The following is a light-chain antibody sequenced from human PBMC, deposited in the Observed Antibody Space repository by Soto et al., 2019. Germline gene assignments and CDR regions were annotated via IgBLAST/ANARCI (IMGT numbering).Light chain of an antibody. Sequence: DIQMTQSPSTLSASVGDGVTITCRARQNINRWLAWYQQRPGKAPNLLIHKASTLEVGVPSRFSGSASGTEFTLTISSLQPDDFAVYFCLQYNVYPLSFGGGTKVEIK. J-gene: IGKJ4*01. CDR3: LQYNVYPLS. CDR1: QNINRW. CDR2: KAS. V-gene: IGKV1-5*03.